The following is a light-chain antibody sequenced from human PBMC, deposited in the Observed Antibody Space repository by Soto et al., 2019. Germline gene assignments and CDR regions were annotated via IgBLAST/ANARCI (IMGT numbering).Light chain of an antibody. CDR3: QQYNSLWT. J-gene: IGKJ1*01. V-gene: IGKV1-5*01. Sequence: DMQMTQSPSSLSASVGDRVTITCRASQSINVWLAWYQQKPGKAPKLLIYDASSLESGVPSRFSGSGSGTEFTLTISSLQPDDFATYYCQQYNSLWTFGQGTKVDNK. CDR2: DAS. CDR1: QSINVW.